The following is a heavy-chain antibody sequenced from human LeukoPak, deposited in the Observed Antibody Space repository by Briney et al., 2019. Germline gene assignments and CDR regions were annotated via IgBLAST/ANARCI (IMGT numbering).Heavy chain of an antibody. CDR3: VKDIFRGTYSGFDY. V-gene: IGHV3-9*01. J-gene: IGHJ4*02. D-gene: IGHD1-26*01. Sequence: GGSLRLSCIASGFTFDDYAMHWVRQVPGKGLDWVSSISWNSRSIDYADSVKGRFIVSRDNAQNSVSLQMNSLRPEDTAFYYCVKDIFRGTYSGFDYWGQGTLVTVSS. CDR1: GFTFDDYA. CDR2: ISWNSRSI.